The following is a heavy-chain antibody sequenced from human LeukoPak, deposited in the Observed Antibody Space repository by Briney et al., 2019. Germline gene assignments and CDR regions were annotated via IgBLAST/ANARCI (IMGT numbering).Heavy chain of an antibody. Sequence: PGESLETPFATPGFTFRSYAMSWVPQVPGKGLEWVSAISGSGTSTYYADSVKGRFTISRDNSRNTLYLQMNNLEETAVYYCSKVSSSVATRSEYFQHWGQGNLVTVSS. D-gene: IGHD6-6*01. J-gene: IGHJ1*01. V-gene: IGHV3-23*01. CDR3: SKVSSSVATRSEYFQH. CDR1: GFTFRSYA. CDR2: ISGSGTST.